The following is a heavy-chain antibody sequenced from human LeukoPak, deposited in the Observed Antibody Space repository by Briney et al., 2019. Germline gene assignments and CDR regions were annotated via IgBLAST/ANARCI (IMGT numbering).Heavy chain of an antibody. V-gene: IGHV1-24*01. CDR1: GYPLTELS. CDR2: FDPEDGET. Sequence: ASVKVSCKVSGYPLTELSMHWVRQAPGKGLEWMGGFDPEDGETIYAQKFQGRVTMTEDTSTDTAYMELSSLRSEDTAVYYCATPDWRYSSSWYGFDAFDIWGQGTMVTVSS. D-gene: IGHD6-13*01. J-gene: IGHJ3*02. CDR3: ATPDWRYSSSWYGFDAFDI.